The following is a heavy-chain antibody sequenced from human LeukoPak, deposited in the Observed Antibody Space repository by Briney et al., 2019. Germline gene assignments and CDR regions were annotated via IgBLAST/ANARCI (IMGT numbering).Heavy chain of an antibody. V-gene: IGHV1-18*01. D-gene: IGHD3-16*01. CDR1: GYTFTSYG. CDR3: ARERGMGGFDY. CDR2: ISAYNGNT. Sequence: ASVKVSCKASGYTFTSYGISWVRQAPGQGLEWMGWISAYNGNTNYAQKFQGRVTMTRDTSISTAYMGLSRLRSDDTAVYYCARERGMGGFDYWGQGTLVTVSS. J-gene: IGHJ4*02.